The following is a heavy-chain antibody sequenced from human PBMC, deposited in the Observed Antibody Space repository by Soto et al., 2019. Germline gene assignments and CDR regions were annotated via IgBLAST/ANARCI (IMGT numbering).Heavy chain of an antibody. J-gene: IGHJ4*02. Sequence: GGSLRLSCTTSGFPFGDYALSWVRQAPGKGLEWVGFIRRNAYGGTTDYAASVKGRFTISRDDSKSIAYLQMNSLRTEDTALYYCTRASSLDFDFWGQGTLVTVPQ. D-gene: IGHD3-16*01. CDR2: IRRNAYGGTT. V-gene: IGHV3-49*04. CDR1: GFPFGDYA. CDR3: TRASSLDFDF.